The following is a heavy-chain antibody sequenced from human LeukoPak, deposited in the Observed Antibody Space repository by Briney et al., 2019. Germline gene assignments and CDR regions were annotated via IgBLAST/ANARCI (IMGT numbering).Heavy chain of an antibody. J-gene: IGHJ6*02. CDR2: IIPILGIA. D-gene: IGHD6-19*01. CDR1: GGTFSSYA. V-gene: IGHV1-69*04. Sequence: SVKVSCKASGGTFSSYAISWVRQAPGQGLEWTGRIIPILGIANYAQKFQGRVTITADKSTSTAYMELSSLRSEDTAVYYCARSSSGPYYYYGMDVWGQGTTVTVSS. CDR3: ARSSSGPYYYYGMDV.